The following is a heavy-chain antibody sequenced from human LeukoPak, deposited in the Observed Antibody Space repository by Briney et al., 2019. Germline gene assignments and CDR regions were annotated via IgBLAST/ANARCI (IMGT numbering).Heavy chain of an antibody. Sequence: GGSLRLSCAASGFTFSTYSMNWVRQAPGKGLEWVAHIKPDGSEKNYVDSVKGRFTLFRDDAKNSVYLQMNSLRVEDTAVYYCARDSGSGGPWGQGTPVTVSS. J-gene: IGHJ5*02. CDR2: IKPDGSEK. CDR3: ARDSGSGGP. V-gene: IGHV3-7*01. D-gene: IGHD6-19*01. CDR1: GFTFSTYS.